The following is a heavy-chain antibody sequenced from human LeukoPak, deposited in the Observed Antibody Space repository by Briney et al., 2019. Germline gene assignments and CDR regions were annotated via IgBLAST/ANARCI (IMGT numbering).Heavy chain of an antibody. Sequence: SETLSLTCTVSGGSISSSSYYWGWIRQPPGKGLEWIGSIYFSGTTYYNPSLQSRVTMSVDTAKNQFSLKVTSVTAADTAAYYCARDAHCTGVSCYSPYNWSDPWGQGTLVTVSS. CDR3: ARDAHCTGVSCYSPYNWSDP. V-gene: IGHV4-39*07. J-gene: IGHJ5*02. CDR2: IYFSGTT. CDR1: GGSISSSSYY. D-gene: IGHD2-15*01.